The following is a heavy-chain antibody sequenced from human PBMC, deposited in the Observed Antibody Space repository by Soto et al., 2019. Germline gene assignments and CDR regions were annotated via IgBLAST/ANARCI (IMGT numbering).Heavy chain of an antibody. CDR2: ISAYNGNT. V-gene: IGHV1-18*04. CDR1: GYTFTSYG. CDR3: ARVPSYYDSLTGYYYFDY. J-gene: IGHJ4*02. D-gene: IGHD3-9*01. Sequence: QVQLVQSGAEVKKPGASVKVSCKASGYTFTSYGISWVRQAPGQVLEWMGWISAYNGNTNYAQKLQGRVTMTTDTSTSTAYMELRGLRSDDTAVYYCARVPSYYDSLTGYYYFDYWGQGTLVTVSS.